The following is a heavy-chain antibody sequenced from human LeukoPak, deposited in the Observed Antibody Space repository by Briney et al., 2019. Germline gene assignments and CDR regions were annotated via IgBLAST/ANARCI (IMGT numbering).Heavy chain of an antibody. V-gene: IGHV3-7*01. CDR1: GFIFSNCW. CDR2: INTDASEK. J-gene: IGHJ1*01. D-gene: IGHD4-11*01. Sequence: GGSLRLSCETSGFIFSNCWMTWVRQAPGKGLEWVSNINTDASEKYYADSVKGRFTISRDNAKKSLYLQMNSLRVEDTAVYYCATYSTRKAREFQCWGQGKLVTVSS. CDR3: ATYSTRKAREFQC.